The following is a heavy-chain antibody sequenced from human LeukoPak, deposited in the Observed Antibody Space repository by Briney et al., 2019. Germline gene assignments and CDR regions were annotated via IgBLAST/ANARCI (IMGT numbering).Heavy chain of an antibody. V-gene: IGHV4-59*12. CDR3: ARERGSYYDILTGYYIRNWFDP. CDR2: IYYSGNT. D-gene: IGHD3-9*01. J-gene: IGHJ5*02. CDR1: GGSISSYY. Sequence: SETLSLTCTVSGGSISSYYWTWIRQPPGKGLEWIGYIYYSGNTNYNPSLKSRVTISVDTSKNQFSLKLSSVTAADTAVYYCARERGSYYDILTGYYIRNWFDPWGQGTLVTVSS.